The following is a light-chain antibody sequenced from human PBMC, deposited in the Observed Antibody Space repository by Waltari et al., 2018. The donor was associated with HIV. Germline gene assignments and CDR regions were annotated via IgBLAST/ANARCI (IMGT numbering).Light chain of an antibody. J-gene: IGLJ2*01. V-gene: IGLV2-23*02. CDR2: EVS. Sequence: QSALTQPASVSGSPGQSITISCTGPSIDVGSYNPVSWYQQHPDKAPKLMIYEVSKRPSGVSSRFSGSKSGNTSSLTISVLHAEDEADYYCCSYAGSSTLFGGGTKLTVL. CDR1: SIDVGSYNP. CDR3: CSYAGSSTL.